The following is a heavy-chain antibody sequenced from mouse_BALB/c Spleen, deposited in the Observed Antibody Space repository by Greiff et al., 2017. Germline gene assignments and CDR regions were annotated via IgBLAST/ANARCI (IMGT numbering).Heavy chain of an antibody. Sequence: VQLQQSGAELVKPGASVKLSCTASGFNIKDTYMHWVNQRPEQGLEWIGRIDPANGYIKYDPKFQGKATITADTSSNTAYLQLSSLTSEDTAVYYCALIYYDYVYYYAMDYWGQGTSVTVSS. CDR3: ALIYYDYVYYYAMDY. CDR1: GFNIKDTY. J-gene: IGHJ4*01. D-gene: IGHD2-4*01. V-gene: IGHV14-3*02. CDR2: IDPANGYI.